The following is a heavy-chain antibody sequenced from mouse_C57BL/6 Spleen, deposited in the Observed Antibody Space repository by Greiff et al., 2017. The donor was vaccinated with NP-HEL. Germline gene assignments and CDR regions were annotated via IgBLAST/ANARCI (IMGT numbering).Heavy chain of an antibody. D-gene: IGHD1-1*01. CDR1: GYTFTSYG. CDR2: IYPRSGNT. V-gene: IGHV1-81*01. CDR3: TTRFLYFDY. J-gene: IGHJ2*01. Sequence: QVQLQQSGAELARPGASVKLSCKASGYTFTSYGISWVKQRTGQGLEWIGEIYPRSGNTYYNEKFQGKATMTADTSSNTAYLQLSSLTSEDTAVYYCTTRFLYFDYWGQGTTLTVSS.